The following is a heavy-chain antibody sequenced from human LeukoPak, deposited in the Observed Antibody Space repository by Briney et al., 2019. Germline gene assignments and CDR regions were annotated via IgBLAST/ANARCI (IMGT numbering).Heavy chain of an antibody. CDR2: FSYTGSN. D-gene: IGHD2/OR15-2a*01. Sequence: SQTLSLTCTVSGGSISSGEYYWSWIRQPPGEGLERIGYFSYTGSNNYNPSVKSRLSISVDTSKNQFSLKLTSVTAADTAVYYCARALNGYFYAFDSWGQGTLVTVS. CDR1: GGSISSGEYY. CDR3: ARALNGYFYAFDS. V-gene: IGHV4-30-4*01. J-gene: IGHJ4*02.